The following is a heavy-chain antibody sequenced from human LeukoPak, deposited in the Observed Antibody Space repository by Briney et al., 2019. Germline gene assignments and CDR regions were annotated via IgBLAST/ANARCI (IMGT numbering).Heavy chain of an antibody. V-gene: IGHV1-69*06. CDR1: GGTISSYA. J-gene: IGHJ4*02. CDR3: ARALDYYDSSGYYYAYYFDY. D-gene: IGHD3-22*01. Sequence: ASVKVSCKASGGTISSYAISWVRQAPGQGLEWMGGIIPIFGTANYAQKFQGRVTITADKSTSTAYMELSSLRSEDTAVYYCARALDYYDSSGYYYAYYFDYWGQGTLVTVSS. CDR2: IIPIFGTA.